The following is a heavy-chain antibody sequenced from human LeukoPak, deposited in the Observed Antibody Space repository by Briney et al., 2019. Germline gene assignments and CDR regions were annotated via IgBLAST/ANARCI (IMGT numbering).Heavy chain of an antibody. V-gene: IGHV3-48*04. Sequence: PGGSLRLSCAASGLTFSSYSMNWVRQAPGKGLEWVSYISSSSSTIYYADSVKGRFTISRDNAKNSLYLQMNSLRAEDTAVYYCARAADGYGGNHDFDYWGQGTLVTVSS. CDR2: ISSSSSTI. CDR3: ARAADGYGGNHDFDY. D-gene: IGHD4-23*01. J-gene: IGHJ4*02. CDR1: GLTFSSYS.